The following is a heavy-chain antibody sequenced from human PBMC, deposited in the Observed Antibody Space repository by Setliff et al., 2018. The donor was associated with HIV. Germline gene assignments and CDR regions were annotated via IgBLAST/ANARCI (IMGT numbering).Heavy chain of an antibody. J-gene: IGHJ4*02. CDR2: INPNGGDT. Sequence: ASVKVSCKASGYAFTGYYMHWLRQAPGQGLEWTGWINPNGGDTNYAQKFQGRVTMTRDTSISTAYMELSRLRSDDTAVYYCARDSPRIAVAGTNQKFDYWGQGTLVTVSS. CDR3: ARDSPRIAVAGTNQKFDY. CDR1: GYAFTGYY. V-gene: IGHV1-2*02. D-gene: IGHD6-19*01.